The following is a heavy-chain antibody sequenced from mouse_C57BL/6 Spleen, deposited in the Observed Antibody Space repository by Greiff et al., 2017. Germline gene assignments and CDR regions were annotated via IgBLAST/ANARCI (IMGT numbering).Heavy chain of an antibody. Sequence: LVESGAELMKPGASVKLSCKATGYTFTGYWIEWVKPRPGHGLEWIGEILPGSGSPNYNEKFKGKATFTADTSSNTAYMQLSSLTTEDSAIYYCARRVYYGYERGKFAYWGQGTLVTVSA. CDR2: ILPGSGSP. D-gene: IGHD2-2*01. CDR3: ARRVYYGYERGKFAY. V-gene: IGHV1-9*01. J-gene: IGHJ3*01. CDR1: GYTFTGYW.